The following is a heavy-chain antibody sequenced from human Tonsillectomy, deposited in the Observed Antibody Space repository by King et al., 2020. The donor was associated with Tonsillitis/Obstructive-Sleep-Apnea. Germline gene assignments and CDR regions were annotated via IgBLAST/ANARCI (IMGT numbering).Heavy chain of an antibody. D-gene: IGHD2-15*01. J-gene: IGHJ4*02. V-gene: IGHV3-33*01. Sequence: VQLVESGGGVVQPGRSLRLSCAASGFTFSTYGMHWVRQAPGKGLEWVAVIWYDGSNKYYADSVKGRFTISRDNSKNTLYLEMNSLRAEDTAVYYCARNGCSGGSCTDYFDYWGQGTLVTVSS. CDR3: ARNGCSGGSCTDYFDY. CDR1: GFTFSTYG. CDR2: IWYDGSNK.